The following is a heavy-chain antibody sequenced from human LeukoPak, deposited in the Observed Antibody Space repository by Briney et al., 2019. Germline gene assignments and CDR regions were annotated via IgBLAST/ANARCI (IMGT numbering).Heavy chain of an antibody. Sequence: SETLSLTCTVSGVSITTNNWWTWVRQPPGKGLEWIAEIYYTGTGSANYNPSLKSRVTMSVDTSKNRLSLKLSSVTAADTAVYYCVRDLRSSSGWFYFDYWGQGTLVSVSS. D-gene: IGHD6-19*01. CDR1: GVSITTNNW. CDR2: IYYTGTGSA. CDR3: VRDLRSSSGWFYFDY. V-gene: IGHV4-4*02. J-gene: IGHJ4*02.